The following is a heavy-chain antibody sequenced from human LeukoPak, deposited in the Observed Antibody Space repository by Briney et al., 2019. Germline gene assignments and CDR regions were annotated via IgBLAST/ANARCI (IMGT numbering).Heavy chain of an antibody. CDR2: IYTSGST. CDR1: GGSISSGSYY. D-gene: IGHD1-1*01. V-gene: IGHV4-61*02. CDR3: ARGLTWNDNDY. Sequence: KPSETLSLTCTVSGGSISSGSYYWSWIRQPAGKGLEWIGRIYTSGSTNYNPSLKSRVTISVDTSKNQFSLKLSSVTAADTAVYYCARGLTWNDNDYWGQGTLVTVSS. J-gene: IGHJ4*02.